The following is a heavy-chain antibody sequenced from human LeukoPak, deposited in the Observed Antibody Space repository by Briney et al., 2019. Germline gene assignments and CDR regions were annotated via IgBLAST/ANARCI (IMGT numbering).Heavy chain of an antibody. CDR2: IYYSGST. J-gene: IGHJ4*02. D-gene: IGHD5-12*01. Sequence: SETLSLTCTVSGGSISGFYWSWIRRPPGKGLEWIGYIYYSGSTNYNPSLKSRVTISVDTSKNQFSLKLSSVTAADTAVYYCASHSGYDFSYFDYWGQGTLVSVSS. CDR3: ASHSGYDFSYFDY. CDR1: GGSISGFY. V-gene: IGHV4-59*01.